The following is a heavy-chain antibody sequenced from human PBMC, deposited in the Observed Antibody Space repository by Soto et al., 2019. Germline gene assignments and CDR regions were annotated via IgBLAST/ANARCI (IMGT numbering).Heavy chain of an antibody. Sequence: QVQLVQSGAEVKKPGASVKVSCKASGYTFTGYYMHWVRQAPGQGLEWMGWINPNSGDTNYAQKFQGWVTMTRDTSISTAYMELSRLRSDDTAVYYCARDRLERYYDSSGDWYFDLWGRGTLVTVSS. CDR3: ARDRLERYYDSSGDWYFDL. D-gene: IGHD3-22*01. V-gene: IGHV1-2*04. CDR1: GYTFTGYY. J-gene: IGHJ2*01. CDR2: INPNSGDT.